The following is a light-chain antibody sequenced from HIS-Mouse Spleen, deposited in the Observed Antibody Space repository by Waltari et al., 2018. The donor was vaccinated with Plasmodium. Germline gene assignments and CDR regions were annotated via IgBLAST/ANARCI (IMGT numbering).Light chain of an antibody. CDR3: YSTDSSGNHRV. CDR1: ALPKKY. J-gene: IGLJ3*02. V-gene: IGLV3-10*01. CDR2: EDS. Sequence: SYELTQPPSVSVSPGQTARNTCSGDALPKKYAYWYQQKSGQAPVLVIYEDSKRPSGISERFSGSSSGTMATLTISGAQVEDEADYYCYSTDSSGNHRVFGGGTKLTVL.